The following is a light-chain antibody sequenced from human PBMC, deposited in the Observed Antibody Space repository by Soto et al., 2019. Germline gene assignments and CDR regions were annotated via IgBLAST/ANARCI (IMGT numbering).Light chain of an antibody. Sequence: NVLKQSPGTLSLSPGERATLSCRASQSVSTRSLAWYQQKPGQAPRLLIYGTSSRATGTPDRFSGNGSGTDFTLTISRLEAEDFAVDYCQQYGSSMWPSGQGTKVDI. CDR1: QSVSTRS. V-gene: IGKV3-20*01. CDR3: QQYGSSMWP. CDR2: GTS. J-gene: IGKJ1*01.